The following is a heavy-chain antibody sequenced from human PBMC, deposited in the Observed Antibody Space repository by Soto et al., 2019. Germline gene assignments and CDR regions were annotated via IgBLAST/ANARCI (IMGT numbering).Heavy chain of an antibody. D-gene: IGHD2-8*01. V-gene: IGHV1-69*13. J-gene: IGHJ5*02. CDR3: ARADCTNGVCYYGHWFDP. Sequence: GASVKVSCKASGGTFSSYAISWVRQAPGQGLEWMGGIIPIFGTANYAQKFQGRVTITADESTSTAYMELSSLRSEDTAVYYCARADCTNGVCYYGHWFDPWGQGTLVTVS. CDR1: GGTFSSYA. CDR2: IIPIFGTA.